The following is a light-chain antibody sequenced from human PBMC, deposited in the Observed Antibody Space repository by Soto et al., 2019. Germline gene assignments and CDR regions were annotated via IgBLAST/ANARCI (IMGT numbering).Light chain of an antibody. CDR3: SSYTSIWGWV. CDR2: EVS. V-gene: IGLV2-14*01. J-gene: IGLJ3*02. CDR1: SSDVGGYNY. Sequence: QSVLTQPASVSGSPGQSITISCTGTSSDVGGYNYVSWYQQHPGKAPKLMIYEVSNRPSGVSNRFSGSKSGNTASLTISGLQAEDEADYYYSSYTSIWGWVFGGGTKLTVL.